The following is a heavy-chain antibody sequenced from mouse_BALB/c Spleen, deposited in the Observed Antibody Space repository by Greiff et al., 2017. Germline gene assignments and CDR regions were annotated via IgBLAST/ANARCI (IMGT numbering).Heavy chain of an antibody. Sequence: EVKLMESGPGLVKPSQSLSLTCTVTGYSITSDYAWNWIRQFPGNKLEWMGYISYSGSTSYNPSLKSRISITRDTSKNQFFLQLNSVTTEDTATYYCASLVPFAYWGQGTLVTVSA. CDR3: ASLVPFAY. V-gene: IGHV3-2*02. CDR2: ISYSGST. D-gene: IGHD2-10*02. J-gene: IGHJ3*01. CDR1: GYSITSDYA.